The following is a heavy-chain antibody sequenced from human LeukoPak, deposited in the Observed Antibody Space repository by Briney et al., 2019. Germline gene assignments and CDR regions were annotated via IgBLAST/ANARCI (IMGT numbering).Heavy chain of an antibody. CDR2: ISAYNGNT. V-gene: IGHV1-18*01. J-gene: IGHJ4*02. CDR3: ATLRHYYDSSGYYFDY. Sequence: ASVKVSCKASGYTFTSYGISWVRQAPGQGLGWMGWISAYNGNTNYAQKLQGRVTMTTDTSTSTAYMELRSLRSDDTAVYYCATLRHYYDSSGYYFDYWGQGTLVTVSS. D-gene: IGHD3-22*01. CDR1: GYTFTSYG.